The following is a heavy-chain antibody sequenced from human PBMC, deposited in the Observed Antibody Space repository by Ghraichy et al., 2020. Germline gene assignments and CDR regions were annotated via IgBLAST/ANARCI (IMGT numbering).Heavy chain of an antibody. D-gene: IGHD1-14*01. CDR2: ISSSSSTI. CDR1: GFTFSSYS. J-gene: IGHJ4*02. CDR3: ARVLRTGNDY. Sequence: GALNISCAASGFTFSSYSMNWVRQAPGKGLEWVSYISSSSSTIYYADSVKGRFTISRDNAKNSLYLQMNSLRDEDTAVYYCARVLRTGNDYWGQGTLVTVSS. V-gene: IGHV3-48*02.